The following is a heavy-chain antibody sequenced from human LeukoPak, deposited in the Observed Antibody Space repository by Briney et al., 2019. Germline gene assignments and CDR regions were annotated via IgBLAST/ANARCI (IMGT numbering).Heavy chain of an antibody. CDR2: IYGSGIT. V-gene: IGHV4-4*07. Sequence: SETLSLTCTVSGGSIISNYWSWIRQSAGTGLEWIGRIYGSGITDYNPSLKSRVTMSLDTSRKQFSLRLTSVAAADAAVYYCARLKFYDSTGYSPGYYMDVWGKGTTVSVFS. J-gene: IGHJ6*03. CDR3: ARLKFYDSTGYSPGYYMDV. CDR1: GGSIISNY. D-gene: IGHD3-22*01.